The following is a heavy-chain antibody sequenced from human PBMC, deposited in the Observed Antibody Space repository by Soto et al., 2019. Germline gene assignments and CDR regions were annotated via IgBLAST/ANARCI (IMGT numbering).Heavy chain of an antibody. D-gene: IGHD5-12*01. V-gene: IGHV2-5*02. CDR2: MYWDDDK. CDR1: GFSLSTSGVA. CDR3: AYRRLAWLQGNDAFDI. J-gene: IGHJ3*02. Sequence: QITLKESGPTLVKPTQTLTLTCTFSGFSLSTSGVAVGWIRQPPGKALEWLALMYWDDDKRYSPSLKSRLTITKDTSKNQVVLTMTNMDPVDTATYYCAYRRLAWLQGNDAFDIWGQGTMVTVSS.